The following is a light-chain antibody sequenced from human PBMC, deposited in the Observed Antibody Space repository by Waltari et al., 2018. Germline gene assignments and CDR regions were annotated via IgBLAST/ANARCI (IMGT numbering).Light chain of an antibody. CDR3: QQSHSAPWT. V-gene: IGKV1-39*01. J-gene: IGKJ1*01. CDR2: AAS. CDR1: QTISTY. Sequence: DIQMTQSPSSLSASVGDRVTITCRASQTISTYLNWYQQKPGRAPRLLIYAASSLQGGVPSRFSGSGSWTDFTLTVSSLQPEDFATYYCQQSHSAPWTFGQGTKVQIK.